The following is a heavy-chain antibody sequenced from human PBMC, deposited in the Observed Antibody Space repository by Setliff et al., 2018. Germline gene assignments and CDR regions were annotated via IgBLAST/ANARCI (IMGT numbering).Heavy chain of an antibody. Sequence: PSETLSLTCAVSGYSISSGYYWGWIRQPPGKGLEWIGSIDHSGSTHYNPSLKSRVTISVDMAKNQFSLKLRSVTAADTAVYYCGRPLVGVTTGFENWGQGTLVTVSS. D-gene: IGHD1-26*01. J-gene: IGHJ4*02. CDR3: GRPLVGVTTGFEN. CDR1: GYSISSGYY. CDR2: IDHSGST. V-gene: IGHV4-38-2*01.